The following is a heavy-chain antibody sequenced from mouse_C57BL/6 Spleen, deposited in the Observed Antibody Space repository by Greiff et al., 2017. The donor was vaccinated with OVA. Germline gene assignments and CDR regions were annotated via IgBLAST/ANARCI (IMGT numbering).Heavy chain of an antibody. CDR2: ISSGGSYT. V-gene: IGHV5-6*01. CDR3: ARGGDYDGFAY. J-gene: IGHJ3*01. CDR1: GFTFSSYG. Sequence: EVKLMDSGGDLVKPGGSLKLSCAASGFTFSSYGMSWVRQTPDKRLEWVATISSGGSYTYYPDSVKGRFTISRDNAKNTLYLQMSSLKSEDTAMYYCARGGDYDGFAYWGQGTLVTVSA. D-gene: IGHD2-4*01.